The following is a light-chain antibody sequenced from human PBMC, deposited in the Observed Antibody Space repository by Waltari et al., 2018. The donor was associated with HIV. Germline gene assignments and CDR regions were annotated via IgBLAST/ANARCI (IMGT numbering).Light chain of an antibody. CDR3: SSYTSSSTPV. V-gene: IGLV2-14*03. CDR1: SSDVGGYDY. CDR2: DVS. J-gene: IGLJ2*01. Sequence: HSALTQPASVSGSPGQSITISCTGTSSDVGGYDYVSWYQQHPGKAPKLMIYDVSNRPSGVSDRFSGSKSGNTASLTISGLQAEDDADYYCSSYTSSSTPVFGGGTKLTVL.